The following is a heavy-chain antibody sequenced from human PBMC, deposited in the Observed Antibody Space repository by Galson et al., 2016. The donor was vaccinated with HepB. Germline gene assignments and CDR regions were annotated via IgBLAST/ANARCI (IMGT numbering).Heavy chain of an antibody. J-gene: IGHJ4*02. CDR3: TTDLGAPRRSSGSSGYYYGPRGY. D-gene: IGHD3-22*01. CDR2: IKSRSDGGAI. CDR1: GFSFTNTW. V-gene: IGHV3-15*07. Sequence: SLRLSCAAPGFSFTNTWMNWVRQAPGKGLEWVGRIKSRSDGGAIEYAAPVKGRFTLARDDSKNTLYLQMNSLKTEDTALYYCTTDLGAPRRSSGSSGYYYGPRGYWGQGTLVTVSS.